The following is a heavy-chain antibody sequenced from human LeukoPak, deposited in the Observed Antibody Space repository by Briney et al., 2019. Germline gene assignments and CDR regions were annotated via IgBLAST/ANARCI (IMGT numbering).Heavy chain of an antibody. V-gene: IGHV4-34*01. J-gene: IGHJ6*04. CDR2: INHSGST. Sequence: SETLSLTCAVYGVSFSGYYWSWIRQPPGKGLEWIGEINHSGSTNYNPSLKSRVTISVDTSKNQCSLKLSSVTAADTAVYYCARSKIWDYCYGMDVWGKGTTVTVSS. CDR3: ARSKIWDYCYGMDV. D-gene: IGHD3-16*01. CDR1: GVSFSGYY.